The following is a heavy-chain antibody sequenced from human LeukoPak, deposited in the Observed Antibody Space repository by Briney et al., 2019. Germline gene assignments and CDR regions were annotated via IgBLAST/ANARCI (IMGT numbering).Heavy chain of an antibody. CDR3: ACIDQSYAFEI. D-gene: IGHD1-26*01. Sequence: SVKVTCKASGGTFSSYAISWVRQAPGQGLEWMGGIIPIFGTANHAQTFQGRVTINADESTRTAYMELSSLRSEDTAVYCGACIDQSYAFEIWGQGTMVTVSS. CDR2: IIPIFGTA. J-gene: IGHJ3*02. CDR1: GGTFSSYA. V-gene: IGHV1-69*13.